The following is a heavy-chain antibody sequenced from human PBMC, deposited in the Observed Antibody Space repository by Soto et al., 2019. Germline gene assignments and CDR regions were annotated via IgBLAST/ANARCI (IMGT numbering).Heavy chain of an antibody. CDR3: ARAVTWGLDV. V-gene: IGHV3-48*02. J-gene: IGHJ6*02. CDR1: GFTFSLDS. Sequence: EVQLVESGGGLVQPGGSLRLSCAASGFTFSLDSMSWVRQAPGKGLEWVSYISRSSTGIHYADSVKGRFTISRDDATSSMQLQMISLRDGDTAVYYCARAVTWGLDVWGQGTTVSISS. D-gene: IGHD3-10*01. CDR2: ISRSSTGI.